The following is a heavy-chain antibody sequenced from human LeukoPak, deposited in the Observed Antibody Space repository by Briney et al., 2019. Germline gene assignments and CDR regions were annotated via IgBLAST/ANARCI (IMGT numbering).Heavy chain of an antibody. V-gene: IGHV3-23*01. CDR3: AKDGGSYQFDY. J-gene: IGHJ4*02. Sequence: GGSLRLSCAASGFTFSNYGMSWVRQAPGKGGEGVSAISGSGGSTYYADSVKGRFTISRDNSQNTLYLQMNSLRVEDTAVYFCAKDGGSYQFDYWGQGTLVTVSS. D-gene: IGHD1-26*01. CDR1: GFTFSNYG. CDR2: ISGSGGST.